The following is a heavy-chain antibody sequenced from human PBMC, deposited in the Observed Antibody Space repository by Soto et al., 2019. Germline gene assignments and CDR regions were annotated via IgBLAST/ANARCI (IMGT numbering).Heavy chain of an antibody. D-gene: IGHD1-26*01. V-gene: IGHV3-30*03. CDR3: ARTRSAWSDFHYYSLDV. J-gene: IGHJ6*02. CDR2: ISYDSTKT. Sequence: QVQLVESGGGVVQPGRSLRLSCVASGFTFSSYGMHWVRQAPGKGLEWVAVISYDSTKTYYADSVKGRFTISRDNSNSALYVQMNSLTGEDTAVYYCARTRSAWSDFHYYSLDVWGQGTTVTVSS. CDR1: GFTFSSYG.